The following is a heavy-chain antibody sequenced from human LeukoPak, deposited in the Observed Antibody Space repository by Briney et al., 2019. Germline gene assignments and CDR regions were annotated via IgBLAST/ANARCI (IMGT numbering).Heavy chain of an antibody. Sequence: SETLSLTRTVSGGSISSSSYYWGWIRQPPGKGLEWIGSIYYSGSTYYNPSLKSRVTISVDTSKNQFSLKLSSVTAADTAVYYCARGHTVTVDYWGQGTLVTVSS. CDR3: ARGHTVTVDY. V-gene: IGHV4-39*01. CDR1: GGSISSSSYY. J-gene: IGHJ4*02. CDR2: IYYSGST. D-gene: IGHD4-17*01.